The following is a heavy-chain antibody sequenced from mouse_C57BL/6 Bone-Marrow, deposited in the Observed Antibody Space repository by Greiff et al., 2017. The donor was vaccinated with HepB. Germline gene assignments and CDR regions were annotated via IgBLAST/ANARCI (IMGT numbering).Heavy chain of an antibody. V-gene: IGHV1-64*01. CDR3: ARRNYGNSLYWYFDV. CDR1: GYTFTSYW. CDR2: IHPNSGST. D-gene: IGHD1-1*01. J-gene: IGHJ1*03. Sequence: QVQLKQPGAELVKPGASVKLSCKASGYTFTSYWMHWVKQRPGQGLEWIGMIHPNSGSTNYNEKFKSKATLTVDKSSSTAYMQLSSLTAEDSAVYYCARRNYGNSLYWYFDVWGTGTTVTVSS.